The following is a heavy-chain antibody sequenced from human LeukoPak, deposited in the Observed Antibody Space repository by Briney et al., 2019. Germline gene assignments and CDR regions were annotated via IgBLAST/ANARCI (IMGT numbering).Heavy chain of an antibody. CDR3: AREPYYDILTGYTWFDP. D-gene: IGHD3-9*01. CDR2: IIPILGIA. Sequence: SVKVSCKASGGTFSSYAISWVRQAPGQGLEWMGRIIPILGIANYAQKFQGRVTITADKSTSTAYMELSSLRSEDTAVYYCAREPYYDILTGYTWFDPWGQGTLVTVSS. V-gene: IGHV1-69*04. J-gene: IGHJ5*02. CDR1: GGTFSSYA.